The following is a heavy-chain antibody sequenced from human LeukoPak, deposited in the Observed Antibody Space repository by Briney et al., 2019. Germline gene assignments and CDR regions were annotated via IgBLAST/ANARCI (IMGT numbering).Heavy chain of an antibody. Sequence: GGSLRLSCVVSGISISNYAMTWVRQAPGKGLEWVSYISERGGSTTYADSVKGRFTISRDTSLNTLYLQMNNLRAEDTAVYFCAKRGVVIRGILVIGYHQEAYHYDFWGQGVLVTVSS. D-gene: IGHD3-10*01. V-gene: IGHV3-23*01. CDR1: GISISNYA. CDR3: AKRGVVIRGILVIGYHQEAYHYDF. CDR2: ISERGGST. J-gene: IGHJ4*02.